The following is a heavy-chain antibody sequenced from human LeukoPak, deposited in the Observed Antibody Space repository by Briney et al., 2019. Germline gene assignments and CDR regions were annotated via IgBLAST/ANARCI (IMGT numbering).Heavy chain of an antibody. V-gene: IGHV4-34*01. CDR2: INHSGST. CDR1: GGSFSGYY. J-gene: IGHJ3*02. CDR3: GRGATVNAFNI. Sequence: SETLSLTCAVYGGSFSGYYWSWIRQPPGKGLEWIGEINHSGSTNYNPSLKSRVTISVDTSKNQFSLKLSSVTAADTAVYYCGRGATVNAFNIWGQGKMVTVSS. D-gene: IGHD4-17*01.